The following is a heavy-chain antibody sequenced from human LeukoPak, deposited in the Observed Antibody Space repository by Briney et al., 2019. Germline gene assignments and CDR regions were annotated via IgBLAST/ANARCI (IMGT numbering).Heavy chain of an antibody. J-gene: IGHJ6*02. CDR2: ISVSGDKT. Sequence: PGGSLRLSCAASGFTFSTYAMSWVRQAPGTGLEWVSAISVSGDKTYYAGSVKGRYTISRDNSKNTLFLQMNSLRAEDTAVYYCAKLAAASEYSFTDVWGQGTTVTVSS. CDR1: GFTFSTYA. CDR3: AKLAAASEYSFTDV. V-gene: IGHV3-23*01. D-gene: IGHD2-15*01.